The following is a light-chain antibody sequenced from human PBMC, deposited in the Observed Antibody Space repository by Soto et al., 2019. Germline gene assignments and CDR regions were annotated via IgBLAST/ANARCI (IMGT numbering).Light chain of an antibody. CDR3: QQYNSSPLT. CDR2: KAS. V-gene: IGKV1-5*03. Sequence: DIQMTQSPSTLSASVGDRVTITCRASQNINTWLAWFQQKPGKAPNLLIYKASSIESGVPSRFSGSGSGTEFTLTISTLQPDDFATYYCQQYNSSPLTFGGGTKVEIK. J-gene: IGKJ4*01. CDR1: QNINTW.